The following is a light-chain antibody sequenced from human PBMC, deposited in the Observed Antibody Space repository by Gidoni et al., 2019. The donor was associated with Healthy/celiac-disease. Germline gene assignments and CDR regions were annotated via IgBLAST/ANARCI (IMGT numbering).Light chain of an antibody. J-gene: IGKJ2*04. V-gene: IGKV1-39*01. CDR2: AAS. Sequence: DIQMTQSPSSLSASVGDRVTITCRASQSISSYFNWYQQKPGKATKLLIYAASSLQSGVPSRFSGSGSGTDFTLTISSLHAEDFATYCCQHSYSTPCSFGQGTKLEIK. CDR1: QSISSY. CDR3: QHSYSTPCS.